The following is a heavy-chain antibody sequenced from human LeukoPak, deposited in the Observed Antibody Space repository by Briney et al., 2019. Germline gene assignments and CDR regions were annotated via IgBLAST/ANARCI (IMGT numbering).Heavy chain of an antibody. CDR2: ISAYNGNT. J-gene: IGHJ5*02. Sequence: ASVKVSCKASGYTFTTYGISWVRQAPGQGLEWMGRISAYNGNTNYAQKFQGRVTMTTDTSTSTAYMELRSLRSDDTAVYYCAREGKVGATNPWFDPWGQGTLVTVSS. D-gene: IGHD1-26*01. V-gene: IGHV1-18*01. CDR3: AREGKVGATNPWFDP. CDR1: GYTFTTYG.